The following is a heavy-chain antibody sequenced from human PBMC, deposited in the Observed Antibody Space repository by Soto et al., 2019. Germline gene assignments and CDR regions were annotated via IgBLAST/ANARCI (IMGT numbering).Heavy chain of an antibody. J-gene: IGHJ4*02. D-gene: IGHD1-20*01. CDR3: AINTRAAGLYYFDY. Sequence: PRGSLRLSCAASGFTFSSYGMHWVRQAPGKGLEWVAVIWYDGSNKYYADSVKGRFTISRDNSKNTLYLQMNSLRAEDTAVYYCAINTRAAGLYYFDYWGQRTLVTVSS. CDR1: GFTFSSYG. CDR2: IWYDGSNK. V-gene: IGHV3-33*01.